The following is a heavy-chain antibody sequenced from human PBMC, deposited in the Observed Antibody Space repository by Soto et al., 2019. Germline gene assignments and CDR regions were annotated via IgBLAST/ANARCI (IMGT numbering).Heavy chain of an antibody. J-gene: IGHJ6*02. V-gene: IGHV3-21*01. CDR1: GFTFSSYS. CDR3: ARDGIVLMVYAYYYYGMAV. Sequence: GSLRLSCAASGFTFSSYSMNWVRQAPGKGLEWVSSISSSSSYIYYADSVKGRFTISRDNAKNSLYLQMNSLRAEDTAVYYCARDGIVLMVYAYYYYGMAVWGQGTTVTVSS. D-gene: IGHD2-8*01. CDR2: ISSSSSYI.